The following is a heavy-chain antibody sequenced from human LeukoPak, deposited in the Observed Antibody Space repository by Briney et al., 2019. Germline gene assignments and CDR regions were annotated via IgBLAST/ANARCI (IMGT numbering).Heavy chain of an antibody. CDR3: ARRSGLAVAGCPDY. V-gene: IGHV1-2*02. Sequence: GASVNLSRKASGYTFTVYNMHWGRQAPGQGLGGRGWISPDSGRTNFEQNLHGRGTMTRDTSISTAYMELSRLTYGDTAVYYCARRSGLAVAGCPDYWGQGTLVTVSS. J-gene: IGHJ4*02. CDR1: GYTFTVYN. D-gene: IGHD6-19*01. CDR2: ISPDSGRT.